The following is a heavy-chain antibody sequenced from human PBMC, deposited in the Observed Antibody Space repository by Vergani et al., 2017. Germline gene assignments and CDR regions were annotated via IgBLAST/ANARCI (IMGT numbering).Heavy chain of an antibody. CDR1: NYSIGRDYF. Sequence: QVRLQESGPGLVKPSETLSLTCSVSNYSIGRDYFWGWIRQPPGKGLEWIGSMDYSGSTSYNPSLESRISISFETPKNQFSLRLTSVTAADTAVYYCASKRGACRAAYCHSYDFWGPGTLVGVSS. CDR2: MDYSGST. CDR3: ASKRGACRAAYCHSYDF. D-gene: IGHD2-15*01. J-gene: IGHJ4*02. V-gene: IGHV4-38-2*02.